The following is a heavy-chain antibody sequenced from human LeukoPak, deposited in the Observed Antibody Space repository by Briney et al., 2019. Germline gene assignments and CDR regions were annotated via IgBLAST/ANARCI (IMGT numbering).Heavy chain of an antibody. CDR3: ARVKLLPSYYFDY. J-gene: IGHJ4*02. D-gene: IGHD2-15*01. CDR1: GGRFKSYG. Sequence: ASVKVSCKTIGGRFKSYGFSWVRQAPGQGLEWVGWINTNTGNPTYAQGFTGRFVFSLDTSVSTAYLQISSLKAEDTAVYYCARVKLLPSYYFDYWGQGTLVTVSS. CDR2: INTNTGNP. V-gene: IGHV7-4-1*02.